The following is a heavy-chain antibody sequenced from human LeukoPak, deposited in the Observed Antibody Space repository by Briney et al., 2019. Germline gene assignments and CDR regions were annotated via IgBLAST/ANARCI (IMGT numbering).Heavy chain of an antibody. CDR1: GFTFSPYA. Sequence: GGSLRLSCAASGFTFSPYAMHWVRQAPGRGLEWVALISSDGSNKYYADSVKGRFTISRDNSNNTLYLQMNSLRAEDTAVYYCARGTVTNPDSWGQGTLVTVSS. CDR2: ISSDGSNK. V-gene: IGHV3-30*03. D-gene: IGHD4-11*01. CDR3: ARGTVTNPDS. J-gene: IGHJ4*02.